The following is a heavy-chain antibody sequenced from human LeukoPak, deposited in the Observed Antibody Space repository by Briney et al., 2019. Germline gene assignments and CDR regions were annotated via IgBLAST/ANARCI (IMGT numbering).Heavy chain of an antibody. CDR3: ITPLPYSAQ. D-gene: IGHD2-21*01. V-gene: IGHV3-53*01. J-gene: IGHJ4*02. CDR1: GFTVSSNY. Sequence: PGGSLRLSCAASGFTVSSNYMSWVRPAPGKGLEWVSVIYSGGSTYYADSVKGRFTISRDNSKNTLYLQMNSLRAEDTAVYYCITPLPYSAQGGQGTLVTVSS. CDR2: IYSGGST.